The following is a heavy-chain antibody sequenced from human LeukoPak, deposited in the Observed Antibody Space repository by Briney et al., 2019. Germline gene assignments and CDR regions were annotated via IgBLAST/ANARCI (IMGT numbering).Heavy chain of an antibody. CDR3: ARGSGIAEAGVSDY. Sequence: GASVTVSCKASGYTFTSYYMHWVRQAPGQGLEWMGLINPSGGSTSYAQKFQGRVTMTRDPSTSTVYMELGSLRSEDTAVYYCARGSGIAEAGVSDYWGQGTLVTVSS. D-gene: IGHD6-13*01. CDR1: GYTFTSYY. V-gene: IGHV1-46*01. CDR2: INPSGGST. J-gene: IGHJ4*02.